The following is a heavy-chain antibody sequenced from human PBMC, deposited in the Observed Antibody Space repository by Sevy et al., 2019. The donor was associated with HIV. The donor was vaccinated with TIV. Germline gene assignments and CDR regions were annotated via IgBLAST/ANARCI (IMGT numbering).Heavy chain of an antibody. CDR3: ARNVGDYVFRYFDL. CDR2: VHNTGSA. J-gene: IGHJ2*01. V-gene: IGHV4-61*02. Sequence: SDTLSLTCTVSGGSISRGQFYWSWIRQPAGQGLEWIGRVHNTGSATYNPSLRNRVGMSIDTSKNQFSLGLSSVTAADADVYYCARNVGDYVFRYFDLWGRGTLVTVSS. CDR1: GGSISRGQFY. D-gene: IGHD4-17*01.